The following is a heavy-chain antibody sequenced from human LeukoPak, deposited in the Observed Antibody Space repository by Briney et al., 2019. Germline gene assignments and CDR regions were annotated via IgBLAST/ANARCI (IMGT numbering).Heavy chain of an antibody. CDR3: ARERELLGDYYYMDV. V-gene: IGHV4-39*07. CDR1: GGSISSSSYY. J-gene: IGHJ6*03. D-gene: IGHD1-26*01. Sequence: SETLSLTCTVSGGSISSSSYYWGWIRQPPGKGLGWIGSIYYSGSTYYNPSLKSRVTISVDTSKNQFSLKLSSVTAADTAVYYCARERELLGDYYYMDVWGKGTTVTVSS. CDR2: IYYSGST.